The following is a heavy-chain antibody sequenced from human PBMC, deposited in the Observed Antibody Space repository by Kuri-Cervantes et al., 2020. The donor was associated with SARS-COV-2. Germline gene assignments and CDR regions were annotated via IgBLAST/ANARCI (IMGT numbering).Heavy chain of an antibody. Sequence: SETLSLTCTVPGGSISSSSYYWGWIRQPPGKGLEWIGSIYTSGSTNYNPSLKSRVTMSVDTSKNQFSLKLSSVTAADTAVYYCARDHRGKNWNHRTFWYFDLWGRGTLVTVSS. J-gene: IGHJ2*01. V-gene: IGHV4-39*07. CDR2: IYTSGST. CDR3: ARDHRGKNWNHRTFWYFDL. D-gene: IGHD1-14*01. CDR1: GGSISSSSYY.